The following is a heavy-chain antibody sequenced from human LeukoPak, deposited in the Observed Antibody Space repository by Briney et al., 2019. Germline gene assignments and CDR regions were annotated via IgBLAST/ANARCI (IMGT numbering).Heavy chain of an antibody. Sequence: PGGSLRLSCAASGFTFSSYAMHWVRQAPGKGLEWVAVISYDGSNKYYADSVKGRFTISRDNSKNTLYLQMNSLRAEDTAVYYCTRDGVLWGQGTTVTVSS. CDR2: ISYDGSNK. J-gene: IGHJ6*02. D-gene: IGHD3-10*01. CDR1: GFTFSSYA. CDR3: TRDGVL. V-gene: IGHV3-30-3*01.